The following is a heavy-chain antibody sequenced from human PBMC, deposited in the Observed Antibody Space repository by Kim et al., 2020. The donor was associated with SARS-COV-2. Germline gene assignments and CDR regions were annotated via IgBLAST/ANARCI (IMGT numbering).Heavy chain of an antibody. CDR1: GGTFSSYA. CDR3: ARARGYSSGWSSSMDAEYFQH. CDR2: IIPIFGTA. J-gene: IGHJ1*01. D-gene: IGHD6-19*01. Sequence: SVKVSCKASGGTFSSYAISWVRQAPGQGLEWMGGIIPIFGTANYAQKFQGRVTITADESTSTAYMELSSLRSEDTAVYYCARARGYSSGWSSSMDAEYFQHWGQGTLVTVSS. V-gene: IGHV1-69*13.